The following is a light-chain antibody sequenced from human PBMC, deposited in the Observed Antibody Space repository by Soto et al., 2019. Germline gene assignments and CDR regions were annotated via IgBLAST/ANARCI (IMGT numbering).Light chain of an antibody. Sequence: HMTQSPSSLSASVGDRVTITCRANQDIRNDLSWYQQRPGTAPKLLIYGAFTLQSGVPSRFSGSGSGADFTLTISSLQPEDFATYYCLQDYSYPRTFGQGTKVDIK. CDR2: GAF. V-gene: IGKV1-6*01. J-gene: IGKJ1*01. CDR1: QDIRND. CDR3: LQDYSYPRT.